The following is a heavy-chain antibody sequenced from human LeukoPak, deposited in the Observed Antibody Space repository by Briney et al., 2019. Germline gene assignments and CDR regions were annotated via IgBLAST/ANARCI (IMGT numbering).Heavy chain of an antibody. CDR1: GFSFRDFW. J-gene: IGHJ4*02. CDR2: INQGGSVQ. D-gene: IGHD5-12*01. CDR3: ARFGYSGWNLEY. V-gene: IGHV3-7*01. Sequence: TGGSLRLSCAASGFSFRDFWMTWVRQAPGKGLEWVANINQGGSVQYYVDSVKGRFTISRDDAKSSLLVQMDSLRAVGTVVYYCARFGYSGWNLEYWGQGTLVTVSS.